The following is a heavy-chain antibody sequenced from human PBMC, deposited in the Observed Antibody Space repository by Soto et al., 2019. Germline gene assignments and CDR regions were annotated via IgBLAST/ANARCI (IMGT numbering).Heavy chain of an antibody. Sequence: TLSLTCTVSVGSISSYYWSWIRQPPGKGLEWIGYIYYSGSTNYNPSLKSRVTISVDTSKNQFSLKLSSVTAADTAVYYCARIGYSYGYAYFDYWGQGTLVTVSS. CDR2: IYYSGST. J-gene: IGHJ4*02. CDR1: VGSISSYY. V-gene: IGHV4-59*01. CDR3: ARIGYSYGYAYFDY. D-gene: IGHD5-18*01.